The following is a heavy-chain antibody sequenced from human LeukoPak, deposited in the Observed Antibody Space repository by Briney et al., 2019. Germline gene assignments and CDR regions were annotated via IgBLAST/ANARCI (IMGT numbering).Heavy chain of an antibody. CDR3: AKGYSSGWYSLDY. CDR1: GFTVSSNY. CDR2: IYSGGST. V-gene: IGHV3-53*01. J-gene: IGHJ4*02. Sequence: GGSLRLSCAASGFTVSSNYMSWVRQAPGKGLEWVSVIYSGGSTYYADSVKGRFTISRDNYKNTLYLQMNSLRAEDTAVYYCAKGYSSGWYSLDYWGQGTLVTVSS. D-gene: IGHD6-19*01.